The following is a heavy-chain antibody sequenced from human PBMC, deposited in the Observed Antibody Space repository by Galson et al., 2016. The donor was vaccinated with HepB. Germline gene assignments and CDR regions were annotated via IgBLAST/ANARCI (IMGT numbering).Heavy chain of an antibody. J-gene: IGHJ3*02. CDR1: GYSFTTYW. CDR2: IDPSDSYT. D-gene: IGHD3-3*01. CDR3: ARYFDFWSGNDAFDI. Sequence: QSGAEVKKPGESLKISCKGSGYSFTTYWISWVRQMPGTGLEWVGRIDPSDSYTTYSPSFQGHVSISADRSINTAYLQWGSLKASDTAMYYCARYFDFWSGNDAFDIWGQGTMVTVSS. V-gene: IGHV5-10-1*01.